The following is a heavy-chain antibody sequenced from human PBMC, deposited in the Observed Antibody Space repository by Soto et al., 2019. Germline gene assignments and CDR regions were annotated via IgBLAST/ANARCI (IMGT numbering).Heavy chain of an antibody. V-gene: IGHV4-31*03. CDR3: ARDLVVVVPAAIQRSENWFDP. CDR1: GGSISSGGYY. J-gene: IGHJ5*02. Sequence: PSETLSLTCTVSGGSISSGGYYWSWIRQHPGKGLEWIGYIYYSGSTYYNPSLKSRVTISVDTSKNQFSLKLSSVTAADTAVYYCARDLVVVVPAAIQRSENWFDPWGQGTLVTVSS. CDR2: IYYSGST. D-gene: IGHD2-2*01.